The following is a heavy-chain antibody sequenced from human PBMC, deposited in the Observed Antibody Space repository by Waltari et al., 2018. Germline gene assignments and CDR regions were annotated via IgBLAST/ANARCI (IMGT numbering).Heavy chain of an antibody. D-gene: IGHD2-2*01. CDR1: GGTSSSYA. Sequence: QVQLVQSGAEVKKPGSSGKGSCTASGGTSSSYATSWVRQCPGQGLEWRGGIIPIFGTANYAQKFQGRVTITADESTSTAYMELSSLRSEDTAVYYCARSSTSRRMLGPYDAFDIWGQGTMVTVSS. J-gene: IGHJ3*02. CDR3: ARSSTSRRMLGPYDAFDI. V-gene: IGHV1-69*01. CDR2: IIPIFGTA.